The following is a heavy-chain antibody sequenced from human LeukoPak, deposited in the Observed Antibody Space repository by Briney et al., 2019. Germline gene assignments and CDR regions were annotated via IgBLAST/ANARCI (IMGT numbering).Heavy chain of an antibody. CDR3: ARHSRSGYGDYESAFDI. V-gene: IGHV4-39*01. J-gene: IGHJ3*02. D-gene: IGHD5-12*01. Sequence: PSETLSLTCTVSGGXISSSGYYWDWIRQPPGKGLQWIGNFYYTGSTYYNPSLKSRITISVDTSKNQFSLKLRSVTAADTAVYYCARHSRSGYGDYESAFDIWGQGTMVTVSS. CDR1: GGXISSSGYY. CDR2: FYYTGST.